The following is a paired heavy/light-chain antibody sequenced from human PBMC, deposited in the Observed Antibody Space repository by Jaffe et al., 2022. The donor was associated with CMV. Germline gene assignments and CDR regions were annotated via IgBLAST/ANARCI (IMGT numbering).Heavy chain of an antibody. Sequence: EVQLLQSGGGLVQSGGSLRLSCAASGFTFDRYAMTWVRQAPGKGLEWVSTITADGDDTYYADSGKGRFTISRDNSKNTLYLQMNSLTADDTAVYFCARHDYGGWYDYWGQGTLITVSS. CDR1: GFTFDRYA. J-gene: IGHJ4*02. V-gene: IGHV3-23*01. D-gene: IGHD6-19*01. CDR2: ITADGDDT. CDR3: ARHDYGGWYDY.
Light chain of an antibody. CDR3: QQRSNWPRT. CDR2: DAS. J-gene: IGKJ2*01. Sequence: EIVLTQSPATLSLSPGERATLSCRASQSVSTYLAWYQQKAGQVPRLLISDASNRATGIPGRFSGSGSGTDFTLTITSLEPEDFAVYYCQQRSNWPRTFGQGTKVEIK. CDR1: QSVSTY. V-gene: IGKV3-11*01.